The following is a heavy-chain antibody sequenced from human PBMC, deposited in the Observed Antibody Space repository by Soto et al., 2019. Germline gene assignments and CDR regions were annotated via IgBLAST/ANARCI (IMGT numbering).Heavy chain of an antibody. D-gene: IGHD3-22*01. J-gene: IGHJ4*02. V-gene: IGHV3-48*02. CDR3: ARDVPYDSSGYYHHY. CDR2: ISSSSSTI. Sequence: EVQLVESGGGLVQPGGSLRLSCAASGFTFSSYSMNWVRQAPGKGLEWVSYISSSSSTIYYADSVKGRFTISRDNAKNSLYRQMNSLRDEDTAVYYCARDVPYDSSGYYHHYWGQGTLVTVSS. CDR1: GFTFSSYS.